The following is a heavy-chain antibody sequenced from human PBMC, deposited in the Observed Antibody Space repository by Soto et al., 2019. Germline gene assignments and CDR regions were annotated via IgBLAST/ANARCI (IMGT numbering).Heavy chain of an antibody. CDR1: GFTFTSSA. D-gene: IGHD4-17*01. Sequence: ASVKVSCKASGFTFTSSAVQWVRQARGQRLEWIGWIVVGSGNTNYAQKFQERVTITRDMSTSTAYMELSSLRSEDTAVYYCAATFGTEDGDYYYYYGMDVWGQGTTVTVSS. CDR2: IVVGSGNT. V-gene: IGHV1-58*01. J-gene: IGHJ6*02. CDR3: AATFGTEDGDYYYYYGMDV.